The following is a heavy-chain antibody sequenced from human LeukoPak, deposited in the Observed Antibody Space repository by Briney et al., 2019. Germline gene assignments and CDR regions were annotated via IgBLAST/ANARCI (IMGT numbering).Heavy chain of an antibody. D-gene: IGHD2-21*01. CDR1: GYTFTNYY. J-gene: IGHJ4*02. CDR2: INPNSGRA. V-gene: IGHV1-2*02. Sequence: ASVKVPCKASGYTFTNYYMHWVRQAPGQGLEWMGWINPNSGRATYAQKFQGRVTMTRDTSISTAYMELSSLRSDDTAVYYCARDRPQTPGVITPTFDYWGQGTLVTVSS. CDR3: ARDRPQTPGVITPTFDY.